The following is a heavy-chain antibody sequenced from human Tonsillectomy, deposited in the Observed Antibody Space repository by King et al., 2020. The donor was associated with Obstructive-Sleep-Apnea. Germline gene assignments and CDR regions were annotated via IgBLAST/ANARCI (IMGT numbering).Heavy chain of an antibody. D-gene: IGHD3-22*01. J-gene: IGHJ2*01. Sequence: TLKESGPVLVKPTETLTLTCTVSVFSLSNARMGVSWSRQPPGKALEWLAHIFSNDEKSYSTSLKSRLTLSKDTSQSQVVLTMTNMDPVDTATYYCARTFYLRHYYDSSGTLVFDLWGRGTLVTVSS. CDR2: IFSNDEK. V-gene: IGHV2-26*01. CDR3: ARTFYLRHYYDSSGTLVFDL. CDR1: VFSLSNARMG.